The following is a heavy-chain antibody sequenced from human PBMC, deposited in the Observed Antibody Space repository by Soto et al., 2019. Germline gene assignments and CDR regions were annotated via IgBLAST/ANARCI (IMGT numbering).Heavy chain of an antibody. J-gene: IGHJ4*02. V-gene: IGHV3-33*01. CDR1: GFTFSGYG. CDR3: ATVMGACSGGTCYLES. Sequence: QVQLVESGGGVVQPGRSLRLSCATFGFTFSGYGMHWVRQAPGKGLEWVAITWFDESKRYYADSVKGRFTIFKDNSKSILYRQMNSRRVEDTATYYCATVMGACSGGTCYLESWGQGTLVTVSS. D-gene: IGHD2-15*01. CDR2: TWFDESKR.